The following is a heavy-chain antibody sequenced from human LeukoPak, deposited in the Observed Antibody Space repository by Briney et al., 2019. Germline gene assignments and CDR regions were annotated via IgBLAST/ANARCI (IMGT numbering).Heavy chain of an antibody. CDR1: GFTFSSYA. D-gene: IGHD4-17*01. V-gene: IGHV3-33*01. CDR3: ARDRLTTVTTFHFDY. CDR2: IWFDTTTK. J-gene: IGHJ4*02. Sequence: GGSLRLSCAASGFTFSSYAMHWVRQAPGKGLEWVAVIWFDTTTKYYADPVKGRFTISRNNSKNTLYLQMSSLRAEHTAMYYCARDRLTTVTTFHFDYWGQGTLVTVSS.